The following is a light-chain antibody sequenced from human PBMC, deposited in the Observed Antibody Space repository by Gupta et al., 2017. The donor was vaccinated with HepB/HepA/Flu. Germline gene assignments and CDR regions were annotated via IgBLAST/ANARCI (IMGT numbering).Light chain of an antibody. CDR1: SSNIGAGYD. CDR2: DND. Sequence: QSVLTQPPSVSGAPGQRVTISCTGSSSNIGAGYDVHWYQHLPGTAPKLLIYDNDNRPSGVPDRFSGSKSGTSASLAITGLQAEDEADYYCQSYDTSLSGPVVVGGGTKLTVL. CDR3: QSYDTSLSGPVV. J-gene: IGLJ2*01. V-gene: IGLV1-40*01.